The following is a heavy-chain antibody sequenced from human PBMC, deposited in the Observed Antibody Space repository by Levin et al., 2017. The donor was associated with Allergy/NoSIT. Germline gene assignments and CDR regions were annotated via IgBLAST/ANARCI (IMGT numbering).Heavy chain of an antibody. J-gene: IGHJ3*01. V-gene: IGHV3-23*01. D-gene: IGHD6-25*01. CDR1: GFTFGDYA. CDR2: ITGGGGTT. Sequence: GASVKVSCAASGFTFGDYAMAWVRQAPGKGLEWVSVITGGGGTTYYGDSVKGRFTVSRDNSKNTVYLELNSLGAEDTAVYYCAKKQGGTSGFSFDVWGQGIMVTVSS. CDR3: AKKQGGTSGFSFDV.